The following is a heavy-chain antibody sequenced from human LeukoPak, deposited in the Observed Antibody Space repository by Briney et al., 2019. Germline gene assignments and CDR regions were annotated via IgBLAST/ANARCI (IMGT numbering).Heavy chain of an antibody. CDR2: ISSSGSTI. Sequence: GGSLRLSCAASGFTFSSYEMNWVRQAPGKGLEWVSYISSSGSTIYYADSVKGRFTISRDNAKNSLYLQMNSLRAEDTAVYYCARVGTAWGSWDIDYWGQGTLVTVSS. D-gene: IGHD3-16*01. V-gene: IGHV3-48*03. CDR1: GFTFSSYE. J-gene: IGHJ4*02. CDR3: ARVGTAWGSWDIDY.